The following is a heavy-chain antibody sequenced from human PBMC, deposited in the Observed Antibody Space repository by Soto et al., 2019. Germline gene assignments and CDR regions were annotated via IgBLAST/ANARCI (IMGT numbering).Heavy chain of an antibody. CDR3: ARVKVMTHKSRWFDP. D-gene: IGHD6-13*01. V-gene: IGHV3-11*01. CDR1: GFTFSSSW. CDR2: ISGSGSTI. Sequence: GGSLRLSCVVSGFTFSSSWMHWVRQGPGKGLECVSYISGSGSTIYYADSVKGRFTISRDNAKNSFSLQMNSLTAEDTAVYYCARVKVMTHKSRWFDPWGRGTLVTVSS. J-gene: IGHJ5*02.